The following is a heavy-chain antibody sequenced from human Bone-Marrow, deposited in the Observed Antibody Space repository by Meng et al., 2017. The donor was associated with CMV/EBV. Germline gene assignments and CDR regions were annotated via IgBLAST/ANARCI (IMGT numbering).Heavy chain of an antibody. CDR3: ARDRGAASGI. V-gene: IGHV3-11*01. CDR2: IDSSGGKI. J-gene: IGHJ1*01. D-gene: IGHD3-10*01. Sequence: GESLKISCAASGFILSDYYMSWTRQAPGKGLEWISYIDSSGGKISYIDSVKGRFTISRDNAKNSVYLQMNSLRVEDSGVYYCARDRGAASGIWGQGTLVTVSS. CDR1: GFILSDYY.